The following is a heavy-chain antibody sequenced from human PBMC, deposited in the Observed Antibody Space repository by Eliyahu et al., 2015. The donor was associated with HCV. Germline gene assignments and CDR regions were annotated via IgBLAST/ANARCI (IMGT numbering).Heavy chain of an antibody. Sequence: QITLKESGPALVKPTQTLTLTCTFSGFSXHTPGVGVGWMRQPPGQALEWLALIYWNDSKRYSPSLRSRLTITKDTSKSQVVLTLTNVDPVDTATYFCVRAYYFDSSGYFLDNWGQGTLVTVSS. J-gene: IGHJ4*02. D-gene: IGHD3-22*01. V-gene: IGHV2-5*01. CDR2: IYWNDSK. CDR1: GFSXHTPGVG. CDR3: VRAYYFDSSGYFLDN.